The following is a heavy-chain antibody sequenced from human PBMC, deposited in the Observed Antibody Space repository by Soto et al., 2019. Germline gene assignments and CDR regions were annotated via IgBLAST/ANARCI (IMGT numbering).Heavy chain of an antibody. D-gene: IGHD3-16*01. CDR3: AKPIGLRLGELAPDF. J-gene: IGHJ4*02. V-gene: IGHV3-30*18. CDR1: GFRFNNYA. Sequence: QVQLVESGGGVVQPGGSLRLSCAASGFRFNNYAIDWVRQAPGKGLEWVAFISFDGRKKYYGDSVQGRFSISRDDSKNTVFLQMSSLRPEDTAVYYCAKPIGLRLGELAPDFWGQGTLVTVSS. CDR2: ISFDGRKK.